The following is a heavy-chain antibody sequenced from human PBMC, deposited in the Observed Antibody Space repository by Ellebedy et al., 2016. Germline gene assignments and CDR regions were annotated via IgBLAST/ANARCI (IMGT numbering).Heavy chain of an antibody. CDR1: GFTFSNYW. J-gene: IGHJ4*02. V-gene: IGHV3-7*01. Sequence: GESLKISXAASGFTFSNYWMSWVRQAPGKGLEWVAIIKQDGSEKYYVDSVKGRFTISRDNAKNSLYLQMNSLRAEDTAVYYCASDDFSHRDLSYWGQGTLVTVSS. CDR3: ASDDFSHRDLSY. CDR2: IKQDGSEK. D-gene: IGHD3/OR15-3a*01.